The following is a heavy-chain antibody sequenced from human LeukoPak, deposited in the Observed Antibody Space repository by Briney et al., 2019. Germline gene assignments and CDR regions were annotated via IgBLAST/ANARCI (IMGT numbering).Heavy chain of an antibody. J-gene: IGHJ4*02. V-gene: IGHV1-69*13. D-gene: IGHD3-22*01. CDR1: GGTFSSYA. CDR2: IIPIFGTA. CDR3: ARGRYYYDSSDLYYLDY. Sequence: SVKVSCKASGGTFSSYAISWVRQATGQGLEWMGGIIPIFGTANYAQKFQGRVTITADESTSTAYMELSSLRSEDTAVYYCARGRYYYDSSDLYYLDYWGQGTLVTVSS.